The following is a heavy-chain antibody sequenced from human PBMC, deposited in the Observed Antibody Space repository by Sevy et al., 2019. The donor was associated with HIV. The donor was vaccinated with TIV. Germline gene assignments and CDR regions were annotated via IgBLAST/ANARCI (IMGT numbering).Heavy chain of an antibody. J-gene: IGHJ5*02. Sequence: SETPSLTCAVYGGSFSGYYWSWIRQPPGKGLEWIGEINHSGSTNYNPSLKSRVTISVDTSKNQFSLKLSSVTAADTAVYYCARVGAVYCSSTSCAFDPWGQGTLVTVSS. CDR1: GGSFSGYY. CDR3: ARVGAVYCSSTSCAFDP. CDR2: INHSGST. V-gene: IGHV4-34*01. D-gene: IGHD2-2*01.